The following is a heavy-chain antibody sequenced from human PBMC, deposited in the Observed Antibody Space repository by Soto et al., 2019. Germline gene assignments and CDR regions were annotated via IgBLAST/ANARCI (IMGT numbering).Heavy chain of an antibody. V-gene: IGHV1-3*01. CDR3: ARALGVRGVIRYYYGMDV. J-gene: IGHJ6*02. Sequence: ASVKVSCKASGYTFTSYAMHWVRHAPGQRLEWMGWINAGNGNTKYSQKFQGRVTITRDTSASTAYMELSSLRSEDTAVYYCARALGVRGVIRYYYGMDVWGQETTVTVSS. CDR1: GYTFTSYA. CDR2: INAGNGNT. D-gene: IGHD3-10*01.